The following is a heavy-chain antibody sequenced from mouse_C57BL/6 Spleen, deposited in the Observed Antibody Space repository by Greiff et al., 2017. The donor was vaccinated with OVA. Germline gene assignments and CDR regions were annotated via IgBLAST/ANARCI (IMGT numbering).Heavy chain of an antibody. J-gene: IGHJ3*01. V-gene: IGHV5-4*03. Sequence: EVKLVESGGGLVKPGGSLKLSCAASGFTFSSYAMSWVRQTPEKRLEWVATISDGGSYTYYPDNVKGRFTISRDNAKNNLYLQMSHLKSEDTAMYYCADLYYGNYVFAYWGQGTLVTVSA. CDR1: GFTFSSYA. CDR2: ISDGGSYT. D-gene: IGHD2-1*01. CDR3: ADLYYGNYVFAY.